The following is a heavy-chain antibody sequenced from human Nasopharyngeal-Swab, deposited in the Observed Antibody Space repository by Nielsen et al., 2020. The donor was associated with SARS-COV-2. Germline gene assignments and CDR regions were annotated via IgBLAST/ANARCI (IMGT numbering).Heavy chain of an antibody. Sequence: VRQAPGKGLVWVSRINGDGSSTSYADSLKGRFTVSRDNAKNTLYLQMNSLRDEDTGVYYCTRVGNYRHDYWGQGTLVTVSS. D-gene: IGHD1-7*01. CDR2: INGDGSST. CDR3: TRVGNYRHDY. J-gene: IGHJ4*02. V-gene: IGHV3-74*01.